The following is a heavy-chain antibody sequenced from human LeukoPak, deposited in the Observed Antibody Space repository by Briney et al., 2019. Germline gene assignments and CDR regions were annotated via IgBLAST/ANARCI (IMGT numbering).Heavy chain of an antibody. V-gene: IGHV4-59*08. CDR2: IYNSGST. CDR1: GASISSYY. J-gene: IGHJ4*01. D-gene: IGHD5-24*01. CDR3: ASHTAGHGSGY. Sequence: PSETLSLTCTVSGASISSYYLSWIREPPRKGLEWIGHIYNSGSTRYNPSLKSRVAISVDTSNNQFSLNLNSVTVADTAVYYCASHTAGHGSGYWGHGILVTVSS.